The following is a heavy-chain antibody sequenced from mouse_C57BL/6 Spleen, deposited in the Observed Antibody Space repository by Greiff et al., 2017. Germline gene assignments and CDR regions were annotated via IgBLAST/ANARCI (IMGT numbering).Heavy chain of an antibody. Sequence: VKLVESGPGLVAPSQSLSITCTVSGFSLTSYGVDWVRQSPGKGLEWLGVIWGVGSTNYNSALKSRLSISKDNSKSQVFLKMNSLQTDDTAMYYCARLTGTLAYWGQGTLVTVSA. CDR3: ARLTGTLAY. CDR2: IWGVGST. D-gene: IGHD4-1*01. CDR1: GFSLTSYG. J-gene: IGHJ3*01. V-gene: IGHV2-6*01.